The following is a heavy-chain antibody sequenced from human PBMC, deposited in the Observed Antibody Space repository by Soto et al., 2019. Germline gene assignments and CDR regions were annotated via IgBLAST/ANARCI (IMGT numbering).Heavy chain of an antibody. CDR2: VGPYNGNT. J-gene: IGHJ2*01. CDR1: GYTFTNYG. V-gene: IGHV1-18*04. CDR3: ARCYCSLGSCYTWCPFDR. D-gene: IGHD2-15*01. Sequence: QVQLVQSGAEVKKPGASVRVSCKASGYTFTNYGISWVRQAPGQGLEWMGWVGPYNGNTDHAQNFQDRVTMTTDTSTNTACMEIGSLRSDDTALYYCARCYCSLGSCYTWCPFDRWGRGTLVTVSS.